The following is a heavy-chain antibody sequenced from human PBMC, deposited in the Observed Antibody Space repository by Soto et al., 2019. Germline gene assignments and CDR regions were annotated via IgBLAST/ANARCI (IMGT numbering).Heavy chain of an antibody. D-gene: IGHD6-13*01. CDR3: ARDRGRAAADFDYYGMDV. CDR2: IIPIFGTA. V-gene: IGHV1-69*01. J-gene: IGHJ6*02. Sequence: QVQLVQSGAEVKKPGSSVKVSCKASGGTFSSYAISWVRQAPRQGLEWMGGIIPIFGTANYAQKFQGRVTITADESTSTAYMELSSLRSEDTVVYYCARDRGRAAADFDYYGMDVWGQGTTVTVSS. CDR1: GGTFSSYA.